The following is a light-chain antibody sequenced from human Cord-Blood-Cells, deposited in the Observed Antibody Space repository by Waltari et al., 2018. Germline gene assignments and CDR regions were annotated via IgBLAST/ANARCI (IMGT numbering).Light chain of an antibody. V-gene: IGKV3-20*01. J-gene: IGKJ1*01. Sequence: ELVLPQSPGTLSLSPGESASPSVSSSYLAWYQQKPGQAPRLLIYGASSRATGIPDRFSGSGSGTDFTLTSSRLEPEDVAVYYCQQYGSTSWTFGQGTKVEIK. CDR3: QQYGSTSWT. CDR2: GAS. CDR1: PSVSSSY.